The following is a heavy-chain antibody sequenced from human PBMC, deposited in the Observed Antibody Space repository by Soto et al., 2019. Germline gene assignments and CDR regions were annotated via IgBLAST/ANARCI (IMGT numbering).Heavy chain of an antibody. D-gene: IGHD3-10*01. CDR3: ARGRFTMVRGVMGWFDP. CDR1: GYTFTSYD. CDR2: MNPNSGNT. J-gene: IGHJ5*02. Sequence: QVQLVQSGAEVKKPGASMKVSCKASGYTFTSYDINWVRQATGQGLEWMGWMNPNSGNTGYAQKFQGRVTMTRNTSISTAYMELSSLRSEDTAVYYCARGRFTMVRGVMGWFDPWGQGTLVTVSS. V-gene: IGHV1-8*01.